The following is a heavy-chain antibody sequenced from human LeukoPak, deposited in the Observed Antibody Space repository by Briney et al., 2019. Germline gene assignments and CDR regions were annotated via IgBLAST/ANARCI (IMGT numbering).Heavy chain of an antibody. Sequence: SETLSLTCTVYGGSFSGYYWNWIRQPPGKGLEWIGEINHSGSTNYNPSLKSRVTISIDTSKKQFSLKLSSVTAADTAVYYCARVAWELLRRTSHFDYWGQGTLVTVSS. D-gene: IGHD1-26*01. V-gene: IGHV4-34*01. CDR2: INHSGST. CDR3: ARVAWELLRRTSHFDY. CDR1: GGSFSGYY. J-gene: IGHJ4*02.